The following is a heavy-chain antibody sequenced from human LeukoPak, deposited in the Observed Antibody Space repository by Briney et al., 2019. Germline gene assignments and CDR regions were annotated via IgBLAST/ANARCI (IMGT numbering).Heavy chain of an antibody. J-gene: IGHJ4*02. CDR1: GGSISLWQ. CDR2: FYTGGSP. D-gene: IGHD4-17*01. Sequence: PSETLSPTCTVSGGSISLWQWNWIRQPAGMGLEWIGRFYTGGSPNYNPSLKSRVTMSLDTSKNQFFLKLSSVTAADTAVYFCATGAGPFDYWGQGILVTVSS. V-gene: IGHV4-4*07. CDR3: ATGAGPFDY.